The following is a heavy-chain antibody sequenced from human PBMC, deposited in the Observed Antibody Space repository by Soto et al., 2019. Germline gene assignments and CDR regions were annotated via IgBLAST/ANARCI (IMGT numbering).Heavy chain of an antibody. J-gene: IGHJ5*02. CDR3: VKDPEYCGGGSCFQNGFDP. CDR2: VSYDGSYK. V-gene: IGHV3-30*18. D-gene: IGHD2-15*01. Sequence: QVQLVESGGGVVQPGRSLRLSCAASGFTFSSYGMHWVRQAPGKGPEWVAVVSYDGSYKDYANSVKGRFTISRDNPRNTLYLQMNSLRAEDTAVYYCVKDPEYCGGGSCFQNGFDPWGQGTLVTVSS. CDR1: GFTFSSYG.